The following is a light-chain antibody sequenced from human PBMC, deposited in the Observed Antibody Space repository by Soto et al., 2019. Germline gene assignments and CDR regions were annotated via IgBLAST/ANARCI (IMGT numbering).Light chain of an antibody. CDR2: DVS. Sequence: QSALTQPRSVSGSPGQSVTISCTGTSSDVGGYNYVSWYQQHPGKAPKLMIYDVSKRPSGVPDRFSGSKSGNTASLTISGLQAEDEGDYYCSSYISSSTPYVFGTGTKVTV. CDR1: SSDVGGYNY. V-gene: IGLV2-11*01. J-gene: IGLJ1*01. CDR3: SSYISSSTPYV.